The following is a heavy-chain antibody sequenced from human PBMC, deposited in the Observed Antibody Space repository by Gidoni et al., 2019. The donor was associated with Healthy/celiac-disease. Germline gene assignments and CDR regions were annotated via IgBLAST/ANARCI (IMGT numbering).Heavy chain of an antibody. D-gene: IGHD6-13*01. CDR3: AHRTIHSRSSYYFDY. CDR2: IYWDDDK. CDR1: GFSLSTSGVG. V-gene: IGHV2-5*02. J-gene: IGHJ4*02. Sequence: QITLKEPGPTLVKPTQTLTLTCTFSGFSLSTSGVGVGWIRQPPGKALEWLALIYWDDDKRYSPSLKSRLTITKDTSKNQVVLTMTNIHPVDTAAYYCAHRTIHSRSSYYFDYWGQGTLVTVSS.